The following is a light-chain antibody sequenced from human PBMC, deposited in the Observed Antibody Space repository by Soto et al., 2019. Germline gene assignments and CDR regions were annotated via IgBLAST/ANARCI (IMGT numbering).Light chain of an antibody. CDR2: DNN. CDR1: SSNIGNNF. J-gene: IGLJ2*01. V-gene: IGLV1-51*01. CDR3: GSWDSSLSAGL. Sequence: QSALTQPPSVSAAPGQRVTIYCSGSSSNIGNNFVSWYQQLPGTAPKLLIYDNNKRPSGIPDRFSGSKSGTSATLGITGLQTGDEADYYCGSWDSSLSAGLFGGGTKLTVL.